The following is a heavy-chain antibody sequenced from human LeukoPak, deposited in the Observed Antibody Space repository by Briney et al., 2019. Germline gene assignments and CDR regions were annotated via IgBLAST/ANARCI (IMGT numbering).Heavy chain of an antibody. CDR1: GYTFTGYY. V-gene: IGHV1-2*02. CDR2: INPNSGGT. Sequence: ASVKVSCKASGYTFTGYYMHWVRQAPGQGLEWMGWINPNSGGTNYAQRFQGRVTVTRDTSISTAYMELSRLRSDDTAVYYCAREPDFWSGCIDYWGQGTLVTVSS. D-gene: IGHD3-3*01. J-gene: IGHJ4*02. CDR3: AREPDFWSGCIDY.